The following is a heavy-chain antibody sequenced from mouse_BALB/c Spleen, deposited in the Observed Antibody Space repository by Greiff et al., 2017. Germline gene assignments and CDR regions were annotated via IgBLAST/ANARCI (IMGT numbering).Heavy chain of an antibody. J-gene: IGHJ4*01. CDR3: ARWDRYYAMDY. CDR2: ISTYYGDA. Sequence: VQLQQSGAELVRPGVSVKISCKGSGYTFTDYAMHWVKQSHAKSLEWIGVISTYYGDASYNQKFKGKATMTVDKSSSTAYMELARLTSEDSAIYYCARWDRYYAMDYWGQGTSGTVSS. CDR1: GYTFTDYA. V-gene: IGHV1S137*01. D-gene: IGHD3-3*01.